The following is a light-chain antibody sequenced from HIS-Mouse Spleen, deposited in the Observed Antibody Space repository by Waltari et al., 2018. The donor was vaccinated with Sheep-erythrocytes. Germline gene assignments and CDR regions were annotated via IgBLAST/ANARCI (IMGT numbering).Light chain of an antibody. J-gene: IGLJ3*02. Sequence: HSALPHPAPVSGSPGQSTTIPCTGTSSHVGSYNLTSWYQQHPGYAPILMIYEGSKRPSGISDRFSGSKSGKTASLTISGLQVEDEADFYCCSYASSSTPWVFGGGTKLTVL. CDR2: EGS. CDR1: SSHVGSYNL. CDR3: CSYASSSTPWV. V-gene: IGLV2-23*01.